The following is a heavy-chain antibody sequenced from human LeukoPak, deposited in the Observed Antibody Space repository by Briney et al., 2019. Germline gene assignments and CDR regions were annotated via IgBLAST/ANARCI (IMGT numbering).Heavy chain of an antibody. Sequence: SETLSLTCAVSGGSISSSNWWSWVRQPPGKGPEWIGEIYHSGSTNYNPSLKSRVTISVDKSKNQFSLKLSSVTAADTAVYYCARWGTHDYGGNSVSWFDPWGQGTLVTXSS. CDR3: ARWGTHDYGGNSVSWFDP. D-gene: IGHD4-23*01. CDR2: IYHSGST. J-gene: IGHJ5*02. CDR1: GGSISSSNW. V-gene: IGHV4-4*02.